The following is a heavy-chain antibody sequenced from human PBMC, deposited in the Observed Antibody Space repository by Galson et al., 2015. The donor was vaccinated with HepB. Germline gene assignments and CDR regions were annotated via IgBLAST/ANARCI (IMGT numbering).Heavy chain of an antibody. D-gene: IGHD6-19*01. CDR2: ISGSGGST. Sequence: SLRLSCAASGFTFSSYAMSWVRQAPGKGLEWVSAISGSGGSTYYADSVKGRFTISRDNSKNTLYLQMNSLRAEDTAVYYCAKFVAVAGGPFDYWGQGTLVTVSS. V-gene: IGHV3-23*01. J-gene: IGHJ4*02. CDR1: GFTFSSYA. CDR3: AKFVAVAGGPFDY.